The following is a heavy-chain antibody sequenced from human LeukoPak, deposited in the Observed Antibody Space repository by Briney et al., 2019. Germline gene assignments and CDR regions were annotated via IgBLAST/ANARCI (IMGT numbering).Heavy chain of an antibody. Sequence: ASVKVSCKASGYTFTGYYMHWVRQAPGQGLEWMGWINPNSGGTNYAQKFQGRVTMTRDTSISTAYMELSRLRSDDTAVYYCARVPGFWSGYYTDYWGQGTLVTVSS. V-gene: IGHV1-2*02. CDR3: ARVPGFWSGYYTDY. J-gene: IGHJ4*02. D-gene: IGHD3-3*01. CDR1: GYTFTGYY. CDR2: INPNSGGT.